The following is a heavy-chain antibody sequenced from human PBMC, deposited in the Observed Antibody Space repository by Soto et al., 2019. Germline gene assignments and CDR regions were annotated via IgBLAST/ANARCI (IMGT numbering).Heavy chain of an antibody. CDR2: IYYSGST. D-gene: IGHD1-1*01. CDR1: GGSISSGDYY. J-gene: IGHJ4*02. V-gene: IGHV4-30-4*01. Sequence: SETLSLTCTVSGGSISSGDYYWSWIRQPPGKGLEWIGYIYYSGSTYYNPSLKSRVTISVDTSKNQFSLKLSSVTAADTAVYYCARVAGDWNYDDYWGQGTLVTVSS. CDR3: ARVAGDWNYDDY.